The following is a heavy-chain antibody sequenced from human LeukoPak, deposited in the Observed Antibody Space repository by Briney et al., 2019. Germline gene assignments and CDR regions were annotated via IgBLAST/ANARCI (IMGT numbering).Heavy chain of an antibody. CDR1: GFTFSSYA. V-gene: IGHV3-30-3*01. CDR3: ARDRVAEVLSNWFDP. D-gene: IGHD6-13*01. Sequence: PGRSLRLSCAASGFTFSSYAMHWVRQAPGKGLEWVAVISYDGSNKYYADSVKGRFTISRDSSKNTLYLQMNSLRAEDTAVYYCARDRVAEVLSNWFDPWGQGTLVTVSS. CDR2: ISYDGSNK. J-gene: IGHJ5*02.